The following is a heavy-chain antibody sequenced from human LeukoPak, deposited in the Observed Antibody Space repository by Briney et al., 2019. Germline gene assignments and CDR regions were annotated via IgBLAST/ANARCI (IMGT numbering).Heavy chain of an antibody. D-gene: IGHD3-22*01. CDR1: GFTFSSYG. J-gene: IGHJ4*02. CDR2: ISGSGGST. Sequence: PGGTLRLSCAASGFTFSSYGMSWVRQAPGKGLEWVSAISGSGGSTYYTDSVKGRFTISRDNSKNTLYLQMNSLRAEDTAVYYCAKAPSRYYDSSGYYYARNYFDYWGQGTLVTVSS. V-gene: IGHV3-23*01. CDR3: AKAPSRYYDSSGYYYARNYFDY.